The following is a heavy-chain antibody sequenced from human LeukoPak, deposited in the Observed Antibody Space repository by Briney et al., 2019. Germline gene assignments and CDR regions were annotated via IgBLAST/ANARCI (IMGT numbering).Heavy chain of an antibody. CDR2: IKKDGSEK. V-gene: IGHV3-7*03. Sequence: GGSLRLSCAASGFTFSSYWMNWVRQAPGKGLEWVANIKKDGSEKYYVDSVKGRFAISRDNAKTSLYLQMNSLRAEDTAVYYCAKDRHYYDSSGSAFDYWGQGTLVTVSS. CDR3: AKDRHYYDSSGSAFDY. J-gene: IGHJ4*02. D-gene: IGHD3-22*01. CDR1: GFTFSSYW.